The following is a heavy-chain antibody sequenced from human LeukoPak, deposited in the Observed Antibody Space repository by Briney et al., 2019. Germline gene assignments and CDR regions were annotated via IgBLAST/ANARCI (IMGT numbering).Heavy chain of an antibody. D-gene: IGHD5-24*01. CDR3: ARPNLLDGYKYNWFDP. CDR1: GYTFTGYY. J-gene: IGHJ5*02. Sequence: GASVKVSCKASGYTFTGYYMHWVRQAPGQGLEWMGWINPNSGGTNYAQKFQGRVTVTRDTSISTAYMELSRLRSDDTAVYYCARPNLLDGYKYNWFDPWGQGTLVTVSS. CDR2: INPNSGGT. V-gene: IGHV1-2*02.